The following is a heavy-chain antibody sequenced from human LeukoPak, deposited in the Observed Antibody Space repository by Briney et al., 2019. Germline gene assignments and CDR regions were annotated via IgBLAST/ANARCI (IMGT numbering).Heavy chain of an antibody. V-gene: IGHV3-7*03. Sequence: GGSLRLSCAASGFTFSSYWMSWVRQALGKGLEWVANIKQDGSEKYYVDSVKGRFTISRDNAKNSLYLQMNSLRAEDTAVYYCARRTIGKVYYYYGMDVWGKGTTVTVSS. D-gene: IGHD3-16*01. J-gene: IGHJ6*04. CDR2: IKQDGSEK. CDR3: ARRTIGKVYYYYGMDV. CDR1: GFTFSSYW.